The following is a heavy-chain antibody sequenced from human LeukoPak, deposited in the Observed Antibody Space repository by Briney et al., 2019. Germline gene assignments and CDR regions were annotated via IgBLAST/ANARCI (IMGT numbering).Heavy chain of an antibody. V-gene: IGHV4-59*01. CDR1: GGSISSYY. J-gene: IGHJ6*03. D-gene: IGHD4-17*01. Sequence: PSETLSLTCTVSGGSISSYYWSWIRQPPGKGLEWIGYIYYSGGTNYNPSLKSRVTISVDTSKNQFSLKLSSVTAADTAVYYCARLGLRSPYYYYYYYMDVWGKGTTVTVSS. CDR3: ARLGLRSPYYYYYYYMDV. CDR2: IYYSGGT.